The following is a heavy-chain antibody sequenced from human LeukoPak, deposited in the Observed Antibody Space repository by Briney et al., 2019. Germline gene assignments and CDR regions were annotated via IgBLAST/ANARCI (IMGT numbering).Heavy chain of an antibody. Sequence: SETLSLTCTVSGGSISSYYWRWIRQPPGKGLEWIGYIYYSGSTNYNPSLKSRVTISVDTSKNQFSLKLSSVTAADTAVYYCAREPYSGSYYFAFDIWGQGTMVTVSS. CDR1: GGSISSYY. CDR3: AREPYSGSYYFAFDI. V-gene: IGHV4-59*01. J-gene: IGHJ3*02. D-gene: IGHD1-26*01. CDR2: IYYSGST.